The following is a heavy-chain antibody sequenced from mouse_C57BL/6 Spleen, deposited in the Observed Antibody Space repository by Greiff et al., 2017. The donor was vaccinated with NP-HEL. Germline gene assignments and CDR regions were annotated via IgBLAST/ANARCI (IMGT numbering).Heavy chain of an antibody. CDR3: ARPYDYYFDY. V-gene: IGHV1-82*01. Sequence: VQLQQSGPELVKPGASVKISCKASGYAFSSSWMNWVKQRPGKGLEWIGRIYPGDGDTNYNGKFKGKATLTADKSSSTAYIQLSSLTSEDSAVYFCARPYDYYFDYWGQGTTLTVSS. J-gene: IGHJ2*01. D-gene: IGHD2-4*01. CDR1: GYAFSSSW. CDR2: IYPGDGDT.